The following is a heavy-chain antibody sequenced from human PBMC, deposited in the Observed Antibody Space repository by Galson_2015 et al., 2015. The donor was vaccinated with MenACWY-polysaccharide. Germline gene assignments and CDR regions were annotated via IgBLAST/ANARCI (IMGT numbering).Heavy chain of an antibody. V-gene: IGHV3-30-3*01. CDR2: ISYDASNK. J-gene: IGHJ6*02. Sequence: SLRLSCAASGFTFNSYAMHWVRQAPGKGLEWVAVISYDASNKYYADSVEGRFTISRDNSKNTLYLQVNSLGAEDKAVYYCARDYCSRTSCSGMDVWGQGTTVTVSS. CDR3: ARDYCSRTSCSGMDV. CDR1: GFTFNSYA. D-gene: IGHD2-2*01.